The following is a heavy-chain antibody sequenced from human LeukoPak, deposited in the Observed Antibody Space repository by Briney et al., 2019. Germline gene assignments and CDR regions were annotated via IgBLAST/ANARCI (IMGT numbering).Heavy chain of an antibody. D-gene: IGHD3-10*01. CDR1: GFNFASHW. CDR2: INSGGSGT. CDR3: AGSQGPLTEY. J-gene: IGHJ4*02. V-gene: IGHV3-74*01. Sequence: PGGSLRLSCAASGFNFASHWMHWVRQTPGKGLVWVSRINSGGSGTSYADSVEGRFTISRDNAKNTLYLQMNSLRAEDTAVYYCAGSQGPLTEYWGQGTLVTVSS.